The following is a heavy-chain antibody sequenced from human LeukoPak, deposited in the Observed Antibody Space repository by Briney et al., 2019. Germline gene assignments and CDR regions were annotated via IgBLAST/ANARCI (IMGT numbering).Heavy chain of an antibody. Sequence: ASVKVSCKASGYTFTSYGISWVRQAPGQGLEWMGWISAYNGNTNYAQKLQGRVTMTTDTSTSTAYMELRSLRSDDTAVYYCARDPGGSGSYRRRGFDPWGQGTLVTVSS. V-gene: IGHV1-18*01. CDR1: GYTFTSYG. D-gene: IGHD3-10*01. CDR3: ARDPGGSGSYRRRGFDP. CDR2: ISAYNGNT. J-gene: IGHJ5*02.